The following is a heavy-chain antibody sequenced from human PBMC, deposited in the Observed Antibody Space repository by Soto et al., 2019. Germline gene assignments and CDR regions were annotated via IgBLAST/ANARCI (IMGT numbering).Heavy chain of an antibody. V-gene: IGHV4-39*01. CDR2: IYYTEGT. D-gene: IGHD1-26*01. Sequence: SETLSLTCTVSGGSISSGDYYWSWIRQPPGKGLEWIGNIYYTEGTYYNPSLESRVTISVDTSKNQVSLKLFSVTAADTAVYYCVSAAKWELLFDYWGQGTLVTVSS. CDR1: GGSISSGDYY. CDR3: VSAAKWELLFDY. J-gene: IGHJ4*02.